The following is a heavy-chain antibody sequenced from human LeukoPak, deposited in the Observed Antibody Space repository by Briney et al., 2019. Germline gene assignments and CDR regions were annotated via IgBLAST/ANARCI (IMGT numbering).Heavy chain of an antibody. D-gene: IGHD3-16*01. CDR1: GYTFTGNY. J-gene: IGHJ4*02. CDR2: IDPKSGGI. Sequence: GASVKVSCKASGYTFTGNYIHWVRQAPGQGLEWMGWIDPKSGGINYAQKFQGRITLTRDTSISTAYMELSRLRSDDTAVYYCARTPGGFGGANVGGYWGQGTLVTVSS. V-gene: IGHV1-2*02. CDR3: ARTPGGFGGANVGGY.